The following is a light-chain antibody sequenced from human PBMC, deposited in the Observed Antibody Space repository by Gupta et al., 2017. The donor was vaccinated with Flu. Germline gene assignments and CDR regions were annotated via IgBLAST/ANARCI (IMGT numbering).Light chain of an antibody. CDR1: SSTNGGHY. CDR3: GTWGDGRTVL. CDR2: DDD. Sequence: GSSSTNGGHYVSWYQQVTGTAPKLLIYDDDKQPSGSPDRFSASKSGRSTTLDITGLQAGEEADYYCGTWGDGRTVLFGGGTKLTVL. V-gene: IGLV1-51*01. J-gene: IGLJ2*01.